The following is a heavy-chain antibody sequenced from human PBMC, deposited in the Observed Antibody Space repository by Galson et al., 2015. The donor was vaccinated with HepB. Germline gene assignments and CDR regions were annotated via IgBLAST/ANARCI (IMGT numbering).Heavy chain of an antibody. CDR3: ATEGDGYAIDY. J-gene: IGHJ4*02. V-gene: IGHV4-34*01. Sequence: SETLSLTCAVYGGSFSAYYWSWIRQPPGKGLEWIGEINDRGSTNYNPSLKSRITISLDTSKKQFSLKLNSVTAADTAIYYCATEGDGYAIDYWGQGALVTVSS. D-gene: IGHD5-24*01. CDR2: INDRGST. CDR1: GGSFSAYY.